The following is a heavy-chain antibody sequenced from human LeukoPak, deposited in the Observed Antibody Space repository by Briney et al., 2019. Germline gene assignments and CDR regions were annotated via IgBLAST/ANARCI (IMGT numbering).Heavy chain of an antibody. CDR1: GGSNSSGGYY. Sequence: SQTLSLTCTVSGGSNSSGGYYWSWIRQPPGKGLEWIGYIYHSGSTYYNPSLKSRVTISVDRSKNQFSLKLSSVTAADTAVYYCARPVNNAFDIWGQGTMVTVSS. V-gene: IGHV4-30-2*01. J-gene: IGHJ3*02. D-gene: IGHD2/OR15-2a*01. CDR2: IYHSGST. CDR3: ARPVNNAFDI.